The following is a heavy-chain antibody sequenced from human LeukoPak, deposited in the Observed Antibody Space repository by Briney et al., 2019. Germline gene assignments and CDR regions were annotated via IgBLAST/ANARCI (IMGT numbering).Heavy chain of an antibody. Sequence: PGGSLRLSCAASGFTFSSYAMSWVRQAPGKGLEWVSAISGSGGSTYYADSAKGRFTISRDNSKNTLYLQMNSLRAEDTAIYYCAKVFGYYARAHTNYWGQGILVTVSS. CDR3: AKVFGYYARAHTNY. V-gene: IGHV3-23*01. D-gene: IGHD3-22*01. CDR2: ISGSGGST. J-gene: IGHJ4*02. CDR1: GFTFSSYA.